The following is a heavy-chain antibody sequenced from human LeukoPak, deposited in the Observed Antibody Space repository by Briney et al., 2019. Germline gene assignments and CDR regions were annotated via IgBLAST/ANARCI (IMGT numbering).Heavy chain of an antibody. Sequence: GRSLRLSCAASGFTFDDYAMHWVRQAPGKGLEWVSGISWNSGSIGYADSVKGRFTISRDNAKNSLYLQMNSLRAEDTAVYYCTQWLVPFDYWGQGTLVTVSS. CDR1: GFTFDDYA. CDR3: TQWLVPFDY. CDR2: ISWNSGSI. J-gene: IGHJ4*02. D-gene: IGHD6-19*01. V-gene: IGHV3-9*01.